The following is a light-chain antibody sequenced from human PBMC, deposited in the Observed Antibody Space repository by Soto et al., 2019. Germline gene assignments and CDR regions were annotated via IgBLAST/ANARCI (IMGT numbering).Light chain of an antibody. Sequence: DIQMTQSPSSLSASVLYIVTITCRSSQSISNWLALYQQKPGKAPKLLIYDASTLESGVPSRFSGGGFGTDFTLTISSLQPEDFATYYCQKANSFPIKFGQGTRLEIK. CDR2: DAS. CDR1: QSISNW. J-gene: IGKJ5*01. CDR3: QKANSFPIK. V-gene: IGKV1-5*01.